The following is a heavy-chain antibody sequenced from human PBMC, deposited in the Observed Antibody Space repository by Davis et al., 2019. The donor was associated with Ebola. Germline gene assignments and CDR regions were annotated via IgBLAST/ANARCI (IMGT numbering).Heavy chain of an antibody. Sequence: SETLSLTCIVSGGSISTSYYWGWVRQPPGKGLEWIGTLYSNGTTFYNPSLKSRVTISVDTSNNHFSLRLTSVTAADTAVYYCARPGATVNKRFYYYHYGMDVWGKGTTVIVSS. CDR3: ARPGATVNKRFYYYHYGMDV. CDR2: LYSNGTT. J-gene: IGHJ6*04. CDR1: GGSISTSYY. V-gene: IGHV4-39*02. D-gene: IGHD4-11*01.